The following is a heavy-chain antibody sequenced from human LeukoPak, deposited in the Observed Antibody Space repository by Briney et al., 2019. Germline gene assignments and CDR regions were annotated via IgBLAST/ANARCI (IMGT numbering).Heavy chain of an antibody. Sequence: SETLSLTCSVSGGSVSSDDYYWSWIRQPPGKGLEWIGYIYYSGTTNYNPSLKSRVIISVDTSKDQFFLKLRSVTAADTAVYYCARDSEGYVMDVWGQGTTVAVSS. J-gene: IGHJ6*02. V-gene: IGHV4-61*08. CDR2: IYYSGTT. CDR3: ARDSEGYVMDV. CDR1: GGSVSSDDYY.